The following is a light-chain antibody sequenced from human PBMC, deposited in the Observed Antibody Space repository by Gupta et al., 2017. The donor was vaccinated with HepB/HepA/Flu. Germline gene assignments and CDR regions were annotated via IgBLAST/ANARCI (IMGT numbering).Light chain of an antibody. Sequence: EFVLTQSPGTLSLSPGERTTLPCRASQIVSNNYLAWYQQKPGQAPRLLIYGASSRATGIPDRFSGSGSGTDFTLTISRLEPEDFAVYYCQQYGTSPMYTFGQGTKLEIK. CDR2: GAS. CDR1: QIVSNNY. CDR3: QQYGTSPMYT. V-gene: IGKV3-20*01. J-gene: IGKJ2*01.